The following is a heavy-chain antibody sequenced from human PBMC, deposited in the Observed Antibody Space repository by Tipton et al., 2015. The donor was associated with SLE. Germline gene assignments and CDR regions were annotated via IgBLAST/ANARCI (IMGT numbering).Heavy chain of an antibody. CDR2: IYHSGST. CDR3: ARVYSSGWCAH. V-gene: IGHV4-38-2*01. J-gene: IGHJ4*02. D-gene: IGHD6-19*01. Sequence: TLSLTCAVSGYSISSGYYWGWIRQPPGKGLEWIGSIYHSGSTYYNPSLKSRVTISVDTSKNQFSLKLSSVTDADTAVYYCARVYSSGWCAHWGQGTLVTVSS. CDR1: GYSISSGYY.